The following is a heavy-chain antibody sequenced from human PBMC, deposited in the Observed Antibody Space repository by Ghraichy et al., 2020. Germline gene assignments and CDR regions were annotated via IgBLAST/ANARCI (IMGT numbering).Heavy chain of an antibody. D-gene: IGHD3-16*02. V-gene: IGHV3-23*01. CDR3: AKDREYYDYVWGSYRSVKWGY. CDR2: ISGSGGST. J-gene: IGHJ4*02. Sequence: GGSLRLSCAASGFTFSSYAMSWVRQAPGKGLEWVSAISGSGGSTYYADSVKGRFTISRDNSKNTLYLQMNSLRAEDTAVYYCAKDREYYDYVWGSYRSVKWGYWGQGTLVTVSS. CDR1: GFTFSSYA.